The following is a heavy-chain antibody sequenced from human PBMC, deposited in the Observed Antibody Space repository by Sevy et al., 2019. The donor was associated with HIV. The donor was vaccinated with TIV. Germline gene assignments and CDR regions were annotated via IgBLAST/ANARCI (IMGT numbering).Heavy chain of an antibody. CDR2: ISQSGGTT. J-gene: IGHJ4*02. CDR3: ARDLPPSATTVAHFDY. D-gene: IGHD4-17*01. Sequence: GGSLRLSCAASRFIFSSYEMSWVRQAPGKGLEWVSHISQSGGTTYYSDSVKGRFTISRDNAKNSLYLQMNSLRAEDTAIYYCARDLPPSATTVAHFDYWGQGTLVTVSS. V-gene: IGHV3-48*03. CDR1: RFIFSSYE.